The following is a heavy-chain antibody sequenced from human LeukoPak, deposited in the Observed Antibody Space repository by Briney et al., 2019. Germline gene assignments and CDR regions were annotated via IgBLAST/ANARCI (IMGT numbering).Heavy chain of an antibody. CDR3: ARRPYSSSSASVPHDY. CDR1: GDTFSSYN. D-gene: IGHD6-6*01. Sequence: ASVKVSCKASGDTFSSYNINWVRQAPGQGLEWMGRIIPILGIANYAQKFQGRVAITAGNSTTTAYMELSSLRSEDTAVYYCARRPYSSSSASVPHDYWGQGTLVTVSS. V-gene: IGHV1-69*02. J-gene: IGHJ4*02. CDR2: IIPILGIA.